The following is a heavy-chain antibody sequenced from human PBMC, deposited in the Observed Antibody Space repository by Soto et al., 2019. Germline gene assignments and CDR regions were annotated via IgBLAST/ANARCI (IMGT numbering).Heavy chain of an antibody. Sequence: ASVKVSCKASGYTFTSYGISWVRQAPGQGLEWMGWISAYNGNTNYAQKLQGRVTMTTDTSTSTAYMELRSLRSDDTAVYYCARVSLGIVGATLGVYYGMDVWGQGTTVTVSS. CDR2: ISAYNGNT. J-gene: IGHJ6*02. CDR1: GYTFTSYG. CDR3: ARVSLGIVGATLGVYYGMDV. V-gene: IGHV1-18*01. D-gene: IGHD1-26*01.